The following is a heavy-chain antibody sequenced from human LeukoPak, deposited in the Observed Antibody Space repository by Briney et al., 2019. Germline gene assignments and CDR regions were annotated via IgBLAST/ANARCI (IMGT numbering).Heavy chain of an antibody. Sequence: SQTLSLTCTVSGGSINSGSYYWSWIRQPAGKGLEWIGRIYTSGSTNYNPSLKSRVTISLDTSKNQFSLKLSSVTAADTAVYYCARDTPTAYYSGGSCYFDYWGQGTLVTVSS. CDR3: ARDTPTAYYSGGSCYFDY. V-gene: IGHV4-61*02. D-gene: IGHD2-15*01. CDR1: GGSINSGSYY. J-gene: IGHJ4*02. CDR2: IYTSGST.